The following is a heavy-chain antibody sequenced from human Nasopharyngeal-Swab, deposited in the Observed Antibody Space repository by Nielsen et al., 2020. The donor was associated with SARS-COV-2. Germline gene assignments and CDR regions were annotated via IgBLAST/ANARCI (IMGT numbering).Heavy chain of an antibody. CDR2: VFYSGTT. CDR1: GGSISTSTYY. CDR3: AREPLRDGMDV. V-gene: IGHV4-39*07. D-gene: IGHD2-21*02. Sequence: SETLSLTCAVSGGSISTSTYYWGWIRQPPGKGLEWIGNVFYSGTTYYSPSLKSRLTISVDTSKNQFSLKLSSVTAADTAVYYCAREPLRDGMDVWGQGTTVTVSS. J-gene: IGHJ6*02.